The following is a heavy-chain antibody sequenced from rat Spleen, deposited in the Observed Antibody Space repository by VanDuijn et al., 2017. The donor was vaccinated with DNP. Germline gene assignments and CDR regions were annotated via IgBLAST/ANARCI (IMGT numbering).Heavy chain of an antibody. Sequence: VQLVESGGGLVQPKESLKISCAASGFTFSNAAMYWVRQAPGKGLEWVARIRTKPNNYATYYADSVKGRFTISRDDSKSMVDLQMDNLKTEDTAMFYCTTALTTVAPVAMDVWGQGTSVTVSS. CDR1: GFTFSNAA. CDR2: IRTKPNNYAT. V-gene: IGHV10-5*01. CDR3: TTALTTVAPVAMDV. J-gene: IGHJ4*01. D-gene: IGHD1-3*01.